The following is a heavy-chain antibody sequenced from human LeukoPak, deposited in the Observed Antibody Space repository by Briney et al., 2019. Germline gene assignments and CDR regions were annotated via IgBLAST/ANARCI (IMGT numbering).Heavy chain of an antibody. D-gene: IGHD2-15*01. CDR2: ISGSGGST. Sequence: GGSLRLSCAASGFAFSSYAMSWVRQAPGKGLEWVSAISGSGGSTYYADSVKGRFTISRDNSKNTLYLQMNSLRAEDTAVYYCAKDWRYCSGGSCYFDYWGQGTLVTVSS. CDR1: GFAFSSYA. V-gene: IGHV3-23*01. CDR3: AKDWRYCSGGSCYFDY. J-gene: IGHJ4*02.